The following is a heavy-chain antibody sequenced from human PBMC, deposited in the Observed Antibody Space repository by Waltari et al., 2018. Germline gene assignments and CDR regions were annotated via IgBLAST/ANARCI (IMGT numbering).Heavy chain of an antibody. Sequence: EVQLVQSGAEVQKPGATVKISCKVSNYTFTDYFMHWVQQAPGKGLEWMGFIDPEDDETIYADNFHGRVTITADTSTDTTYMELSSLRPEDTAVYYCATGPPHSLFNFWGQGTLVTVSS. CDR2: IDPEDDET. CDR1: NYTFTDYF. D-gene: IGHD2-21*01. CDR3: ATGPPHSLFNF. J-gene: IGHJ4*02. V-gene: IGHV1-69-2*01.